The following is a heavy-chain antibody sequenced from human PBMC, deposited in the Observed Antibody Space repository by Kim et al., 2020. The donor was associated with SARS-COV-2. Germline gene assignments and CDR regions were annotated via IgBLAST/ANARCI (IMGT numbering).Heavy chain of an antibody. CDR2: INHSGST. Sequence: SETLSLTCAVYGGSFSGYYWSWIRQPPGKGLEWIGEINHSGSTNYNPSLKSRVTISVDTSKNQFSLKLSSVTAADTAVYYCATVVGVGMDVWGQGTTVTVSS. CDR3: ATVVGVGMDV. CDR1: GGSFSGYY. V-gene: IGHV4-34*01. D-gene: IGHD3-22*01. J-gene: IGHJ6*02.